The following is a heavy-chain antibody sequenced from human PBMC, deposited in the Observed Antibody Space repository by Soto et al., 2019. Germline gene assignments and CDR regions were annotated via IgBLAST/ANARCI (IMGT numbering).Heavy chain of an antibody. CDR1: GYTFTSYD. Sequence: ASVKVSCKASGYTFTSYDINWVRQATGQGLAWMGWMNPYSGNTGYAQKFQGRVTMTRNTYISTAYMELSSLRSEDTAVYYCARGAITMVRGVIITHYYYGMDVWGQGTTVTVSS. D-gene: IGHD3-10*01. J-gene: IGHJ6*02. CDR3: ARGAITMVRGVIITHYYYGMDV. CDR2: MNPYSGNT. V-gene: IGHV1-8*01.